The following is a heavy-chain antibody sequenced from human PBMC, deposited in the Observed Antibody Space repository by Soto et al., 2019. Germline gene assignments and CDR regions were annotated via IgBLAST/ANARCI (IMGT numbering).Heavy chain of an antibody. CDR2: ISYDGSNK. CDR1: GFTFSSYA. D-gene: IGHD4-17*01. V-gene: IGHV3-30-3*01. J-gene: IGHJ5*02. CDR3: ARGSTDNVPWFDP. Sequence: VGSLRLSCAASGFTFSSYAMHWVRQAPGKGLEWVAVISYDGSNKYYADFVKGRFTISRDNSKNTLYLQMNSLRAEDMAVYYCARGSTDNVPWFDPWGQGTLVTVSS.